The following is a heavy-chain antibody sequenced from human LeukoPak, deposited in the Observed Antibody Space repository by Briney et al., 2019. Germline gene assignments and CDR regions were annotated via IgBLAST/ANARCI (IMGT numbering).Heavy chain of an antibody. CDR2: IYTSGST. Sequence: SETLSLTCTVSGGSISSGSYYWSWIRQPAGKGLEWIGRIYTSGSTNYNPSLKSRVTISVDTSKSQFSLKLSSVTAADTAVYYCARGRYYYGSGNYFDYWGQGTLVTVSS. CDR1: GGSISSGSYY. D-gene: IGHD3-10*01. CDR3: ARGRYYYGSGNYFDY. J-gene: IGHJ4*02. V-gene: IGHV4-61*02.